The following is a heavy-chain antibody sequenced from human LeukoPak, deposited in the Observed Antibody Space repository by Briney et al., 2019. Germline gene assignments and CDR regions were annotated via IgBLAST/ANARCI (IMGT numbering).Heavy chain of an antibody. D-gene: IGHD3-16*02. CDR1: GFTFSSYS. Sequence: GGSLRLSCAASGFTFSSYSMNWVRQAPGKGLEWVSSISSSSSYIYYADSVKGRFTISRDNAKNSLYLQMNSLRAEDTVVYYCARVPAGVIGMKDAFDIWGQGTMVTVSS. CDR2: ISSSSSYI. CDR3: ARVPAGVIGMKDAFDI. V-gene: IGHV3-21*01. J-gene: IGHJ3*02.